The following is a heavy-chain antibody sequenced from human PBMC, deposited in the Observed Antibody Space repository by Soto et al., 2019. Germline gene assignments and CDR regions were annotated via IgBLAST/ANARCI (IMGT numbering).Heavy chain of an antibody. D-gene: IGHD2-15*01. CDR2: ISGGGDGT. J-gene: IGHJ3*02. Sequence: EVQLLESGGGLVQPGGSLRLSCAASGFTFSSYAMSWVRQPPGKGLEWVSTISGGGDGTYYADAMKGHFTISRDNSKNTLYLQMNRLWAEDTAIYDCVKKGRCSLTTFCSGSGCHYACDMWGQGTMVAVSS. CDR3: VKKGRCSLTTFCSGSGCHYACDM. V-gene: IGHV3-23*01. CDR1: GFTFSSYA.